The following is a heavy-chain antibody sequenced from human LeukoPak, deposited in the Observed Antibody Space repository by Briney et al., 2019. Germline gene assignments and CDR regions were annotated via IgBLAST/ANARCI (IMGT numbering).Heavy chain of an antibody. CDR2: VNHSRGT. CDR1: GGSFSGFY. J-gene: IGHJ4*02. D-gene: IGHD5-24*01. CDR3: ARGQGEGYPDS. V-gene: IGHV4-34*01. Sequence: SETLSLTCAVHGGSFSGFYWTWMRQPPGKGPEWIGEVNHSRGTNYNPSLKSRVTISEDTSKNQFSLNLTSVTAADTAVYYCARGQGEGYPDSWGQGTLVTVSS.